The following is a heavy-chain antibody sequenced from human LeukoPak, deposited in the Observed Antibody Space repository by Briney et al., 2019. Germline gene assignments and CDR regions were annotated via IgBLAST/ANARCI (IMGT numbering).Heavy chain of an antibody. Sequence: SETLSLTCAVSGGSISSSNWWSWVRQPPGKGLEWIGEINHSGSTNYNPSLKSRVTISVDTSKNQFSLKLSSVTAADTAVYYCASGLLWFGELSLDYWGQGTLVAVSS. CDR1: GGSISSSNW. CDR2: INHSGST. CDR3: ASGLLWFGELSLDY. J-gene: IGHJ4*02. V-gene: IGHV4-4*02. D-gene: IGHD3-10*01.